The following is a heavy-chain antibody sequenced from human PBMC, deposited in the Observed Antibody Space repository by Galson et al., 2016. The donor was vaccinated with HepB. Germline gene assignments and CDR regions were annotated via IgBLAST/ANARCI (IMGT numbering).Heavy chain of an antibody. V-gene: IGHV4-39*01. CDR1: GDSISSSNYY. D-gene: IGHD6-13*01. CDR2: IYHSGNT. Sequence: ETLSLTCTVSGDSISSSNYYWGWIRQPPGKGLEWIGNIYHSGNTHYNPSPKSRVTISVDTSKTQFSLMLSSVSAADTAVYFCARPRRRAADGSFAGFDYWGQGTLVTVSS. J-gene: IGHJ4*02. CDR3: ARPRRRAADGSFAGFDY.